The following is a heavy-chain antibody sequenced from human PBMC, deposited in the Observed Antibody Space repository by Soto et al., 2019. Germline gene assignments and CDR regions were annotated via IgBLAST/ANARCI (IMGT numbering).Heavy chain of an antibody. Sequence: PGGSLRLSCAASGFTFSSYAMSWVRQAPGKGLEWVPAISGSGGSTYYADSVKGRFTISRDNSKNTLYLQMNSLRAEDTAVYYCAKAAHYYDSSGYYSFDYWGQGTLVTVSS. V-gene: IGHV3-23*01. CDR1: GFTFSSYA. CDR2: ISGSGGST. D-gene: IGHD3-22*01. CDR3: AKAAHYYDSSGYYSFDY. J-gene: IGHJ4*02.